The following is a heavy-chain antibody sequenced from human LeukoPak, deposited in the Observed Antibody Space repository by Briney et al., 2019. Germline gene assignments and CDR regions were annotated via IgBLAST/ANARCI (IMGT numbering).Heavy chain of an antibody. V-gene: IGHV1-69*13. CDR2: IIPIFGTA. CDR1: GYTFTGYN. D-gene: IGHD5-24*01. Sequence: SVKVSCKASGYTFTGYNIHWVRQAPGQGPEWMGGIIPIFGTANYAQKFQGRVTITADESTSTAYMELSSLRSEDTAVYYCASQQGDGYNWPKSDYWGQGTLVTVSS. CDR3: ASQQGDGYNWPKSDY. J-gene: IGHJ4*02.